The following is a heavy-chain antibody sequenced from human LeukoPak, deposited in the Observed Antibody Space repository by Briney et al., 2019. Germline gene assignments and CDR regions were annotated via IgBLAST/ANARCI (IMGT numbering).Heavy chain of an antibody. CDR1: GFTFSSYS. V-gene: IGHV3-48*04. CDR3: ATWHIWFGEFGLFDY. CDR2: ISSSSSTI. D-gene: IGHD3-10*01. J-gene: IGHJ4*02. Sequence: PGGPLRLSCAASGFTFSSYSMNWVRQAPGKGLEWVSYISSSSSTIYYADSVKGRFTISRDNAKNSLYLQMNSLRAEDAAVYYCATWHIWFGEFGLFDYWGQGTLVTVSS.